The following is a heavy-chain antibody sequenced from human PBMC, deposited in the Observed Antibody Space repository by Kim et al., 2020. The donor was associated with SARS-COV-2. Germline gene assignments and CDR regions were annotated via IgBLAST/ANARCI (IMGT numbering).Heavy chain of an antibody. CDR3: AKREGGMARGLLDY. CDR2: IGGSGGTT. J-gene: IGHJ4*02. D-gene: IGHD2-15*01. CDR1: GFTFSSYA. V-gene: IGHV3-23*01. Sequence: GGSLRLSCAASGFTFSSYAMSWVRQAPGRGLEWVSTIGGSGGTTSYADSVKGRFTISRDNSKNTLYLQMNSLRAEDTAVYYCAKREGGMARGLLDYWGQGTRVTVSS.